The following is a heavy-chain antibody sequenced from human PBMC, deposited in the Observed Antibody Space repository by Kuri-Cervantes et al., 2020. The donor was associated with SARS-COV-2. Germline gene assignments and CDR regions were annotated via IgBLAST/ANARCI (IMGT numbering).Heavy chain of an antibody. V-gene: IGHV3-23*01. CDR3: ARCIAAAIGGFDY. D-gene: IGHD6-13*01. J-gene: IGHJ4*02. CDR1: GFTFSSYG. CDR2: ISGSGGST. Sequence: GGSLRLSCSASGFTFSSYGMSWVRQAPGKGLEWVSAISGSGGSTYYADSVMGRFTISRDNSKNTLYLQMNSLRAEDTAVYYCARCIAAAIGGFDYWGQGTLVTVSS.